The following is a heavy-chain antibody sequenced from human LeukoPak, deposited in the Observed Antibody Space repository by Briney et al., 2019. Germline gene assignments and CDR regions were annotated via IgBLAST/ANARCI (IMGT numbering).Heavy chain of an antibody. CDR1: GFTFSRYW. D-gene: IGHD4-23*01. Sequence: GGSLRLSCAASGFTFSRYWMHWVRQAPGEGLVWVSRLSFDGSSTNYADSVKGRFTISRDNAKNSLYLQMNSLRAEDTAVYYCTRDTDYDGNSGSLHYWGQGTLVTVSS. V-gene: IGHV3-74*01. CDR2: LSFDGSST. CDR3: TRDTDYDGNSGSLHY. J-gene: IGHJ4*02.